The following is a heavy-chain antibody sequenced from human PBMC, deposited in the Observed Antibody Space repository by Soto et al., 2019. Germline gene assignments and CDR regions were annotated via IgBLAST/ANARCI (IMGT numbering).Heavy chain of an antibody. D-gene: IGHD5-18*01. J-gene: IGHJ4*02. CDR1: GFTFSTYG. V-gene: IGHV3-30*18. Sequence: QVQLVESGGGVVQPGRSLRLSCAASGFTFSTYGMHWVRQAPGKGLEWVAVISYDGSNKYYADSVKGRFTISRDNSKNTLYLQMSSLRAEDTAVYYCAKGFSYSVSYYWGQGTLVTVSS. CDR2: ISYDGSNK. CDR3: AKGFSYSVSYY.